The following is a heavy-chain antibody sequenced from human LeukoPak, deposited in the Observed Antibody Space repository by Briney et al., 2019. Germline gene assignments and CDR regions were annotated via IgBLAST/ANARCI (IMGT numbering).Heavy chain of an antibody. CDR2: MNPNSGNT. Sequence: ASVKVSCKASGYTFTSYDINWVRQATGQGLEWMGWMNPNSGNTGYAQKFQGRVTMTRNTSISTAYMELSSLRSEDTAVYYCAREADIVGATDIWGQGTMVTASS. CDR3: AREADIVGATDI. J-gene: IGHJ3*02. V-gene: IGHV1-8*01. CDR1: GYTFTSYD. D-gene: IGHD1-26*01.